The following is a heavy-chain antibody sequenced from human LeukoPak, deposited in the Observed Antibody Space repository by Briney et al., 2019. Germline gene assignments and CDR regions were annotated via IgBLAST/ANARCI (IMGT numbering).Heavy chain of an antibody. CDR1: GGTFSSYA. V-gene: IGHV1-69*13. CDR2: IIPIFGTA. J-gene: IGHJ4*02. CDR3: ARRYCSSTSCYLADY. Sequence: SVKVSCKASGGTFSSYAISWVRQAPGQGLEWMGGIIPIFGTANYAQKFQGRVTITADESTSTAYMELSSLRSEDTAVYYCARRYCSSTSCYLADYWGQGTLVTVSS. D-gene: IGHD2-2*01.